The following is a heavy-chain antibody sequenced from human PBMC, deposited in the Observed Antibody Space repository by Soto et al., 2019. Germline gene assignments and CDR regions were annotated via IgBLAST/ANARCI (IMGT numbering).Heavy chain of an antibody. V-gene: IGHV3-30*18. Sequence: QVQLVESGGGVVQPGRSLRLSCAASGFNFKNYAIHWVRQAPGKGLEWVTLISEDGNKKYFADFVKGRFTVSRDNSRNTVFLQMKSLKTEDTAVYYCAKSAHPATVTLYYFDYWGQGTLVTVSS. CDR3: AKSAHPATVTLYYFDY. CDR1: GFNFKNYA. D-gene: IGHD4-17*01. J-gene: IGHJ4*02. CDR2: ISEDGNKK.